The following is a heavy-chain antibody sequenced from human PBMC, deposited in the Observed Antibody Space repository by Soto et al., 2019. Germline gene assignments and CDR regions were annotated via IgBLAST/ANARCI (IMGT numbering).Heavy chain of an antibody. V-gene: IGHV4-59*08. CDR2: IYYSGST. Sequence: PSETLSLTCTVSGGSISSYYWSWIRQPPGKGLEWIGYIYYSGSTNYNPSLKSRVTISVDTSKNQFSLNLSSVTAADTAVYYCARVPSNPYYYSNREVWGKGPRVTVS. CDR1: GGSISSYY. J-gene: IGHJ6*03. CDR3: ARVPSNPYYYSNREV.